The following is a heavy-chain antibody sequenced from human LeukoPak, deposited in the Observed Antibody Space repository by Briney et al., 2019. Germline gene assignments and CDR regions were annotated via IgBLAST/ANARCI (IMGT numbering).Heavy chain of an antibody. Sequence: GGSLRLSCAASGFTFSSYEMNWVRQAPGKGLEWVSYISSSGSTIYYADSVKGRFTISRDNSKNTLYLQMNSLRAEDTAVYYCAKSIIVGPYYWGQGTLVTVSS. CDR2: ISSSGSTI. D-gene: IGHD3-16*01. CDR1: GFTFSSYE. CDR3: AKSIIVGPYY. J-gene: IGHJ4*02. V-gene: IGHV3-48*03.